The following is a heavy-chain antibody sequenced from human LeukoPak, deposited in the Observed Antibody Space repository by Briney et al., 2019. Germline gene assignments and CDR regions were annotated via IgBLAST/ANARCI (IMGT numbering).Heavy chain of an antibody. CDR2: INPNSGGT. J-gene: IGHJ5*02. CDR3: ARALVVVAVVDP. D-gene: IGHD2-15*01. V-gene: IGHV1-2*02. CDR1: GYTFTGYY. Sequence: ASVKVSCKASGYTFTGYYMHWVRQAPGQGLEWMGWINPNSGGTNYAQKFQGRVTMTRDTSISTAYMELSRLRSDDTAVYYCARALVVVAVVDPWGQGTLVTVSS.